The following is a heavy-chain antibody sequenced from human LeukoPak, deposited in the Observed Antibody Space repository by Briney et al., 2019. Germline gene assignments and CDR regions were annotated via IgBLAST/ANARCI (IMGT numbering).Heavy chain of an antibody. CDR2: IIPILGIA. D-gene: IGHD6-19*01. Sequence: ASVKVSCKASGGTFSSYTISWVRQAPGQGLEWVGRIIPILGIANYAQKFQGRVTTTADKSTSTAYMELSSLRSEDTAVYYCASPMAGAFDYWGQGTLVTVSS. CDR3: ASPMAGAFDY. CDR1: GGTFSSYT. V-gene: IGHV1-69*02. J-gene: IGHJ4*02.